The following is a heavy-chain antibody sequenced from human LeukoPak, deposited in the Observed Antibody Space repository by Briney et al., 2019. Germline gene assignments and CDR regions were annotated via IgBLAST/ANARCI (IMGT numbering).Heavy chain of an antibody. Sequence: AGGSLRLSCAASGFTVSSNYMSWVRQAPGKGLEWVSVIYSGGTTYYADSVKGRFTISRDNSRDTLYLQMNSLRVEDTAVYYCARDYTGGWPFDYWGQGTLVTVSS. D-gene: IGHD6-19*01. CDR1: GFTVSSNY. J-gene: IGHJ4*02. CDR2: IYSGGTT. CDR3: ARDYTGGWPFDY. V-gene: IGHV3-53*01.